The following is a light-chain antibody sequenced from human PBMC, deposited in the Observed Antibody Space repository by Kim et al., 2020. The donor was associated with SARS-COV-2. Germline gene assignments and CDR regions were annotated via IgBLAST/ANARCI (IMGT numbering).Light chain of an antibody. CDR3: QQSYSPVYS. Sequence: DIQMTQSPSSLSASVGDRVTIICRASQGISTYLHWYQHIRGRAPKLLMHGASNLQPGVPSRFTGGGSGTDFTLNITGLQPEDFATYYCQQSYSPVYSFGQGTKLEI. CDR2: GAS. CDR1: QGISTY. J-gene: IGKJ2*03. V-gene: IGKV1-39*01.